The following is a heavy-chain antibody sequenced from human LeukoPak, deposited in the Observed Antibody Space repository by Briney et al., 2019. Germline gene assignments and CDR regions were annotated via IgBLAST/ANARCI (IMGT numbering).Heavy chain of an antibody. CDR3: ARHREDVTTDDSFYYFLDV. CDR1: GYSFTSYW. D-gene: IGHD4-17*01. J-gene: IGHJ6*03. Sequence: GESLKISCKGSGYSFTSYWIGWVRQMPGKGLEWMGIIYPGDSDTRYSPSFQGQVIFSADKSINTAYLQWSSLRASDTAMYYCARHREDVTTDDSFYYFLDVWGKGTTVTVSS. CDR2: IYPGDSDT. V-gene: IGHV5-51*01.